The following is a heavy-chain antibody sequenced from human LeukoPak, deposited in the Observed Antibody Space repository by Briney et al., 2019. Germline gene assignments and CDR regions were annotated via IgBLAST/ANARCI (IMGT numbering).Heavy chain of an antibody. CDR2: ITYDGAYQ. CDR3: AKGGQELWFGVFDY. Sequence: TGGSLRLSCAASGFTLSDFAMHWVRQAPGKGLEWVAIITYDGAYQYYADSVKGRFTISRDNSKNTLYLQMNSLRAEDTAVYYCAKGGQELWFGVFDYWGQGTLVTVSS. CDR1: GFTLSDFA. J-gene: IGHJ4*02. D-gene: IGHD3-10*01. V-gene: IGHV3-30*07.